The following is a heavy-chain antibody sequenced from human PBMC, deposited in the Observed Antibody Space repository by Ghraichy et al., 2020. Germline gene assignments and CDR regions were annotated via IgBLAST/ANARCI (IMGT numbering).Heavy chain of an antibody. D-gene: IGHD4-17*01. J-gene: IGHJ2*01. Sequence: GGSLRLSCAVSGFSFNNYAMHWVRQAPGKGLEWVAVISYDGSQKYYADSVKGRFTISRDISNNRLYLQMNSLRSEDTAMYYCAKDLEYGDYVGYFDLWGRGTLVTVSS. CDR2: ISYDGSQK. V-gene: IGHV3-30*18. CDR3: AKDLEYGDYVGYFDL. CDR1: GFSFNNYA.